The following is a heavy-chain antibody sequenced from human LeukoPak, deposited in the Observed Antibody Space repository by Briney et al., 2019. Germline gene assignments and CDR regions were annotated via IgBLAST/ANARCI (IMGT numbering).Heavy chain of an antibody. V-gene: IGHV3-66*01. CDR2: IYSGGST. J-gene: IGHJ4*02. Sequence: GGSLRLSCAASGITVSDNYMSWVRLAPGKGLGWVSVIYSGGSTYYADSVKGRFTISRDNSKNTLYLQMNSLRAEDTAVYYCARAKGRSPLFDYWGQGTLVTVSS. D-gene: IGHD6-13*01. CDR1: GITVSDNY. CDR3: ARAKGRSPLFDY.